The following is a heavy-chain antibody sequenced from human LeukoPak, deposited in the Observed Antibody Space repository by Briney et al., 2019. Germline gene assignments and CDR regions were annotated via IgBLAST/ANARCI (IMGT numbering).Heavy chain of an antibody. CDR3: AKEPHYDILTGYFDY. CDR1: GFTVSSNY. D-gene: IGHD3-9*01. J-gene: IGHJ4*02. Sequence: GGSLRLSCAASGFTVSSNYMSWVRQAPGKGLEWVSGISWNSGSIGYADSVKGRFTISRDNAKNSLYLQMNSLRAEDTALYYCAKEPHYDILTGYFDYWGQGTLVTVSS. V-gene: IGHV3-9*01. CDR2: ISWNSGSI.